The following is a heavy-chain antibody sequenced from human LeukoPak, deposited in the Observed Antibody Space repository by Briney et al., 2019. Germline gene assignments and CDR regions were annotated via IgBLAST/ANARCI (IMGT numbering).Heavy chain of an antibody. D-gene: IGHD3-10*01. J-gene: IGHJ3*02. CDR2: IRPSGDNT. CDR3: ARDRVLLWFGEYDAFDI. V-gene: IGHV3-23*01. Sequence: GGALRLSCAASGFTFSSYDMTWVRQAPGRGLEWVSSIRPSGDNTYYGDSVKGRFTISRDNSKNTVYLQMNNMRVDDTAVYYCARDRVLLWFGEYDAFDIWGQGTMVTVSS. CDR1: GFTFSSYD.